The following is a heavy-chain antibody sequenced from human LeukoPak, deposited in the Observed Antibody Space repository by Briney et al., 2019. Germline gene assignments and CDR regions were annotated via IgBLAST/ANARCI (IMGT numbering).Heavy chain of an antibody. J-gene: IGHJ4*02. V-gene: IGHV3-15*01. D-gene: IGHD6-13*01. CDR3: AKDPADSSSWYGDYFDY. CDR1: GFTFSNAW. Sequence: PGGSLRLSCAASGFTFSNAWMSWVRQAPGKGLEWVGRIKSKTDGGTTDYAAPVKGRFTISRDDSKNTLYLQMNSLRAEDTAVYYCAKDPADSSSWYGDYFDYWGQGTLVTVSS. CDR2: IKSKTDGGTT.